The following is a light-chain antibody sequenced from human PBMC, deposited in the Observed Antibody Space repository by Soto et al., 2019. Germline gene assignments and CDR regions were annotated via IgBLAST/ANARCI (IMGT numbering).Light chain of an antibody. CDR3: QQYGIV. V-gene: IGKV3-20*01. CDR1: QTISSNY. Sequence: EVVLTQSPDTLSLSPGEGATLSCRASQTISSNYVAWYQQKPGQAPRLLIYSASTRATGTPDRFSGSVSGTHFTLTISRLEPEDFAVYYCQQYGIVFGPWTKVEIK. J-gene: IGKJ3*01. CDR2: SAS.